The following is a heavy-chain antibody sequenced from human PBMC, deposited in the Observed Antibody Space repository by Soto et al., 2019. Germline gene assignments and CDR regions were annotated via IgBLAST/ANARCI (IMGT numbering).Heavy chain of an antibody. CDR3: ATDSMYYDFCSTPFDP. CDR2: FDPEDGET. Sequence: QVQLVQSGAEVKKPGASVKVSCKVSGYTLTELSMHWVRQAPGKGLEWMGGFDPEDGETIYAQKLQGRVTMTEDTSTDTAYMELSSLRSEDTAVYYCATDSMYYDFCSTPFDPWGQGTLVTVSS. CDR1: GYTLTELS. V-gene: IGHV1-24*01. D-gene: IGHD3-3*01. J-gene: IGHJ5*02.